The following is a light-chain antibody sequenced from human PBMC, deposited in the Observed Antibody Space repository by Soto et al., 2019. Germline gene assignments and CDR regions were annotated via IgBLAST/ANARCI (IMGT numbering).Light chain of an antibody. Sequence: EIVLTQSPGTLSLSPGERATLSCRASQSVTSNYLAWYQQTPGQAPRLLIFGASIRAIGIPDRFSGSGSGTDFTLTISRLEPEDSAVYHCQQYGISPTTFGQGTKVEIK. CDR2: GAS. J-gene: IGKJ1*01. CDR1: QSVTSNY. V-gene: IGKV3-20*01. CDR3: QQYGISPTT.